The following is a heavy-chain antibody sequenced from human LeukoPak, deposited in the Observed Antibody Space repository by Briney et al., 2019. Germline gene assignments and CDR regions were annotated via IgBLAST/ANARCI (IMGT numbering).Heavy chain of an antibody. Sequence: PSETLSLTCAVYGGSFSGYYWSWIRQPPGKGLEWIGEINHSGSTNYNPSLKSRVTISVDTSKNQFSLKLSSVTAADTAVYYCARRGSTVTTWRPGGFDPWGQGTLVTVSS. CDR1: GGSFSGYY. CDR3: ARRGSTVTTWRPGGFDP. D-gene: IGHD4-17*01. V-gene: IGHV4-34*01. J-gene: IGHJ5*02. CDR2: INHSGST.